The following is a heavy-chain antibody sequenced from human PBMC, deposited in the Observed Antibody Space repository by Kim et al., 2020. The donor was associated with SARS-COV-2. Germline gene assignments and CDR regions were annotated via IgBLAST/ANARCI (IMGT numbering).Heavy chain of an antibody. J-gene: IGHJ6*02. V-gene: IGHV1-24*01. CDR3: ATVFVTMVRGVSYYGMDV. Sequence: ASVKVSCKVSGYTLTELSMHWVRQAPGKGLEWMGGFDPEDGETIYAQKFQGRVTMTEDTSTDTAYMELSSLRSEDTAVYYCATVFVTMVRGVSYYGMDVWGQGTTVTVSS. D-gene: IGHD3-10*01. CDR1: GYTLTELS. CDR2: FDPEDGET.